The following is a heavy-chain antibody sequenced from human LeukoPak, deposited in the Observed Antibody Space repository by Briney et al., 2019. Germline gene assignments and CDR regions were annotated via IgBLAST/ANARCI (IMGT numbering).Heavy chain of an antibody. J-gene: IGHJ4*02. CDR1: GGSISSYY. D-gene: IGHD4-23*01. V-gene: IGHV4-59*08. Sequence: SETLSLTCTVSGGSISSYYWSWIRQPPGKGLEWIGNIYYSGSTNYNPSLKSLVTLSLDTSKNQNSLKLSSVTAADTAVYYFACHTSYGGQSFDYWGQGTLVTVSS. CDR3: ACHTSYGGQSFDY. CDR2: IYYSGST.